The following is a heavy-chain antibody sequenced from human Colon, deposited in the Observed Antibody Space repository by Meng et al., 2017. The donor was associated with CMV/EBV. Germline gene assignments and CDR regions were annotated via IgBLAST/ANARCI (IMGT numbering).Heavy chain of an antibody. D-gene: IGHD3-3*01. CDR3: ARDGVRITIFGVDLYGMDV. J-gene: IGHJ6*02. Sequence: GESLKISCSASGFTFRSYEMNWVRQAPAKGLEWVSSISSTGHDMFYADSVKGRFTISTDNAKNTVYLEMNSLTAEDTAVYYCARDGVRITIFGVDLYGMDVWGQGTAVTVSS. CDR1: GFTFRSYE. V-gene: IGHV3-21*01. CDR2: ISSTGHDM.